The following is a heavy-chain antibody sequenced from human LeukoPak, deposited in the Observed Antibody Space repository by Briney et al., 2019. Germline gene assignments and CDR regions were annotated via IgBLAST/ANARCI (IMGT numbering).Heavy chain of an antibody. Sequence: PSETLSLTCAVYGDSFSEYYWNWVRQTPGKGLEWLGVFFHSDIILYNPSLNGRLTITSDISKNQFSLRLTSVTAADTAVYYCARSRRRNDSRHFIVPGGPGGRSFDSWGQGTQVIVST. D-gene: IGHD3-22*01. CDR2: FFHSDII. V-gene: IGHV4-34*12. CDR1: GDSFSEYY. J-gene: IGHJ5*01. CDR3: ARSRRRNDSRHFIVPGGPGGRSFDS.